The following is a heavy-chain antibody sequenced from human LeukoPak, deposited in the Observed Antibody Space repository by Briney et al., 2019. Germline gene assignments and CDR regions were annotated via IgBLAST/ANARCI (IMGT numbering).Heavy chain of an antibody. J-gene: IGHJ4*02. CDR1: GGTFIIYA. V-gene: IGHV1-69*04. CDR3: ARSRGSAGRFDY. D-gene: IGHD2-15*01. Sequence: SVTVSFKASGGTFIIYASSWVRQAPGQGLEWMGRIIPILGIANYAQKFQGRVTITADKSTITAYMELSSLRSEDTAVYYCARSRGSAGRFDYWGQGTLVTVSS. CDR2: IIPILGIA.